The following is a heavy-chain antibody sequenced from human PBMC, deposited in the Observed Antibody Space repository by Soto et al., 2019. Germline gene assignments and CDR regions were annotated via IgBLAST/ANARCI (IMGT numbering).Heavy chain of an antibody. CDR1: GFTFSSYA. CDR3: ARGYQLLWRYFDY. J-gene: IGHJ4*02. V-gene: IGHV3-30-3*01. Sequence: GGSLRLSCAASGFTFSSYAMHWVRQAPGKGLEWVAVISYDGSNKYYADSVKGRFTISRDNSKNTLYLQMNSLRAEDTAVYYCARGYQLLWRYFDYWGQGTLVTVSS. D-gene: IGHD2-2*01. CDR2: ISYDGSNK.